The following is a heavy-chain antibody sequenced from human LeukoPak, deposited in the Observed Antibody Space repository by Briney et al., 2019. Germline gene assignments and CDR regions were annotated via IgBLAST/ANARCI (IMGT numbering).Heavy chain of an antibody. D-gene: IGHD5-12*01. CDR2: IKSKTDGGTT. CDR3: TTHSGYDYFDY. J-gene: IGHJ4*02. Sequence: GGSLRLPCAASGFTFSNAWMSWVRQAPGKGLEWVGRIKSKTDGGTTDYAAPVKGRFTISRDDSKNTLYLRMNSLKTEDTAVYYCTTHSGYDYFDYWGQGTLVTVSS. V-gene: IGHV3-15*01. CDR1: GFTFSNAW.